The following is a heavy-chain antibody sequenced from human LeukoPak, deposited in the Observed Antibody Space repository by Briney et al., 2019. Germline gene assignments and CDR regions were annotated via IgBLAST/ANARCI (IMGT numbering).Heavy chain of an antibody. Sequence: SETLSLTCTVSGGSISSCSYYWVWIRQPPGKGLEWIGSIYYSGSTYYNPSLKSRVTISIDTSKNQFSLKLSSVTAADTAVYYCAGLAVNFDYWGQGTLVTVSS. D-gene: IGHD3-16*02. V-gene: IGHV4-39*01. CDR2: IYYSGST. CDR3: AGLAVNFDY. CDR1: GGSISSCSYY. J-gene: IGHJ4*02.